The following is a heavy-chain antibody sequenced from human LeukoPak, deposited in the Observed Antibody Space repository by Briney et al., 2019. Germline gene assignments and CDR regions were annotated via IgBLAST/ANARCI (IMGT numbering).Heavy chain of an antibody. CDR1: GFSVSSNY. V-gene: IGHV3-72*01. CDR2: IRNKANSYTT. D-gene: IGHD4-23*01. CDR3: VRSTTAVTDY. Sequence: PGGSLRLSCAASGFSVSSNYMSWVRQAPGKGLEWVGRIRNKANSYTTEYAASVKGRFSISRDDSEKSLYLQMNSLKTEDTAVYYCVRSTTAVTDYWGQGTLVTVSS. J-gene: IGHJ4*02.